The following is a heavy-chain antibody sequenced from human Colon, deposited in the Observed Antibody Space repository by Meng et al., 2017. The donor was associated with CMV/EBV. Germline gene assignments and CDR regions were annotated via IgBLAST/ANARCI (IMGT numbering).Heavy chain of an antibody. J-gene: IGHJ6*02. D-gene: IGHD3-10*01. V-gene: IGHV3-33*03. CDR1: GFTFKSFG. CDR3: AKALMSGASARGGVDV. Sequence: GGSLRLSCAASGFTFKSFGMHWVRRAPGKGLEWVAYIWFDGSREYYIESVKGRFSVSRDNSNDILFLQMNTLRGEDTADYYCAKALMSGASARGGVDVWGQGTSVTVSS. CDR2: IWFDGSRE.